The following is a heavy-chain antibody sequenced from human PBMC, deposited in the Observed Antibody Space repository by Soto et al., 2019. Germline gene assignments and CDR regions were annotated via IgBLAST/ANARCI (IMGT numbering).Heavy chain of an antibody. D-gene: IGHD1-26*01. J-gene: IGHJ6*03. Sequence: PSETLSLTCTVSGGSISSGGYYWSWIRQHPGKGLEWIGYIYYSGSTYYNPSLKSRVTISVDTSKNQFSLKLSSVTAADTAVYYCARGEYSGYNMDVWGKGTTVTVSS. CDR3: ARGEYSGYNMDV. V-gene: IGHV4-31*03. CDR1: GGSISSGGYY. CDR2: IYYSGST.